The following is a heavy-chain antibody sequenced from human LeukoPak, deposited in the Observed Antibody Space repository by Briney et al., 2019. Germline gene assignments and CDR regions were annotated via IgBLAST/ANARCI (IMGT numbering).Heavy chain of an antibody. Sequence: SETLSLTCTVSGGSISSSSYYWGWIRQPPGKGLEWIGSIYYSGSTYYNPSLKSRVTISVDTSKNQFSLKLSSVTAADTAVYYCGRLDRYQLLWNGWFDPWGQGTLVTVSS. CDR1: GGSISSSSYY. CDR2: IYYSGST. D-gene: IGHD2-2*01. CDR3: GRLDRYQLLWNGWFDP. J-gene: IGHJ5*02. V-gene: IGHV4-39*01.